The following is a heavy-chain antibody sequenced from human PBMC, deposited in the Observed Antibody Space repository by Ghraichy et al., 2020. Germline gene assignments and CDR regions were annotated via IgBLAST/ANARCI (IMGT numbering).Heavy chain of an antibody. Sequence: GESLNISCATSGFTFSSYAMSWVRQAPGKGLEWVSVISASGDTTYYADSVEGRFTISRDNSRDTLYLQMNSLRVEDTAIYFCAKGRPPFSGATRSFDHWGQGTLVTVSS. D-gene: IGHD1-26*01. V-gene: IGHV3-23*01. CDR3: AKGRPPFSGATRSFDH. CDR2: ISASGDTT. J-gene: IGHJ4*02. CDR1: GFTFSSYA.